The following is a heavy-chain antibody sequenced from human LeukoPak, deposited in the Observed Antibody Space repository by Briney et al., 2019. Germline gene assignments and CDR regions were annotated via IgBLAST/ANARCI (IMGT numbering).Heavy chain of an antibody. V-gene: IGHV1-69*05. CDR1: GGTFSSYA. Sequence: SVKVSCKASGGTFSSYAISWVRQAPGQGLEWMGRIIPIFGTANYAQKFQGRVTITTDESTSTAYMELSSLRAEDTAVYYCARDDHELGYCTGTSCSAASDWGKGTTVTVSS. CDR3: ARDDHELGYCTGTSCSAASD. J-gene: IGHJ6*04. D-gene: IGHD2-2*01. CDR2: IIPIFGTA.